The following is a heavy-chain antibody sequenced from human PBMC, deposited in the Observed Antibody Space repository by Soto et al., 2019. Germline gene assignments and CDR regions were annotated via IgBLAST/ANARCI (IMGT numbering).Heavy chain of an antibody. V-gene: IGHV4-61*01. J-gene: IGHJ5*02. CDR3: ARGPPPNWFDP. CDR1: GGSVSSASYY. CDR2: IYYSGST. Sequence: SETLSLTCTVSGGSVSSASYYWSWIRQPPGKALEWIGFIYYSGSTNYNPSLKSRVTISLDTSKNQFSLRLNSVTAADTAVYYCARGPPPNWFDPWARGTLVTVSS.